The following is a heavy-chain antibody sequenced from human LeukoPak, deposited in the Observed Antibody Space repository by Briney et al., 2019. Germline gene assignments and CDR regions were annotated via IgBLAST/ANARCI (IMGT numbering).Heavy chain of an antibody. CDR2: ISSSGSTI. D-gene: IGHD3-22*01. J-gene: IGHJ4*02. Sequence: GGSLRHSCAASGFTFSDYYMSWIRQAPGKGLEWVSYISSSGSTIYYADSVKGRFTISRDNAKNSLYLQMNSLRAEDTAVYYCARETYYYDSSGYYAGDYWGQGTLVTVSS. V-gene: IGHV3-11*01. CDR1: GFTFSDYY. CDR3: ARETYYYDSSGYYAGDY.